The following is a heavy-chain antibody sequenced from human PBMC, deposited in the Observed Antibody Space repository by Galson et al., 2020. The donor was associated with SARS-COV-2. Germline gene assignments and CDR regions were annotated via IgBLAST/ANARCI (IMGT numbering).Heavy chain of an antibody. V-gene: IGHV3-53*05. CDR3: MRDDGTAPYDY. CDR2: IYYTGST. D-gene: IGHD5-18*01. J-gene: IGHJ4*02. Sequence: GESLKISCAASGFSVSNKYMSWVRQAPGKGLEWVSVIYYTGSTNYADSVRGRFTISRDTSKNMVYLQMNSLRAEDTAVYYCMRDDGTAPYDYWGQGTLVTVSS. CDR1: GFSVSNKY.